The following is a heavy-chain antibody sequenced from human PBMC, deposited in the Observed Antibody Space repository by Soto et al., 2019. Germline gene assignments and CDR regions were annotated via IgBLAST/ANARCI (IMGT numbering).Heavy chain of an antibody. D-gene: IGHD6-13*01. J-gene: IGHJ4*02. CDR3: VPNGRAAAGLAPDYFDY. CDR1: GFTFITYA. Sequence: GGSLRLSCVASGFTFITYAMSWVRQAPGKGLEWVSTISGSGGSSYYADSVKGRFTISRDNSKNTLYLQMNSLKAEDTAGYYCVPNGRAAAGLAPDYFDYWGQGTLVTVSS. CDR2: ISGSGGSS. V-gene: IGHV3-23*01.